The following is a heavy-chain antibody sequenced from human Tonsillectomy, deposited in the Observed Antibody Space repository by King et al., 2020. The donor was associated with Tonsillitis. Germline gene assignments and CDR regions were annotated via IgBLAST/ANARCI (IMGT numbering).Heavy chain of an antibody. V-gene: IGHV5-51*03. CDR3: ARTLFYYDSSGYYYDYYYYMDV. Sequence: QLVQSGAEVKKPGESLKISCKGSGYSFSTYWIGWVRQMPGKGLEWMGSINPGASDTRYSPSFQGQVTISADKSITTAYLQWNSLKASDTAMYYCARTLFYYDSSGYYYDYYYYMDVWGKGTTVTVSS. CDR1: GYSFSTYW. CDR2: INPGASDT. D-gene: IGHD3-22*01. J-gene: IGHJ6*03.